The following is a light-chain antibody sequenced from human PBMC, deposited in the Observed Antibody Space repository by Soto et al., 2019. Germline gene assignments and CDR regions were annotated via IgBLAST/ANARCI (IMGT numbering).Light chain of an antibody. V-gene: IGLV2-18*01. Sequence: ALTQPPSVSGSPGQSVTISCTGTSTDFVSYNRVSWYQQPPGTAPKLIIYEASNRPSGVPDRFSGSKSGNTASLTISGLQAADEADYYCSLYKSENTYVFGTGTKGTVL. J-gene: IGLJ1*01. CDR1: STDFVSYNR. CDR3: SLYKSENTYV. CDR2: EAS.